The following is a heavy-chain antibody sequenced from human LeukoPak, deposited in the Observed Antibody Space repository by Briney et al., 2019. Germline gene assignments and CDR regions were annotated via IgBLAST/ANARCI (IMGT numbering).Heavy chain of an antibody. CDR1: GGSISSGSYC. CDR2: IFPSGDT. CDR3: EREVYSDSWDHLDY. V-gene: IGHV4-61*09. D-gene: IGHD6-13*01. J-gene: IGHJ4*02. Sequence: PSDTLSLTRTLSGGSISSGSYCWSWLRQPAGKGLEWIGHIFPSGDTNYTPSLKNRVTISRDTSKNQFSLKLPSVTAAHTPVYYCEREVYSDSWDHLDYWRQGALLTVCS.